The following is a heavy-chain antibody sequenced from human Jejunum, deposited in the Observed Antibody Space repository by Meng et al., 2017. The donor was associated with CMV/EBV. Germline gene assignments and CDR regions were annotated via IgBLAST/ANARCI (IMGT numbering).Heavy chain of an antibody. V-gene: IGHV3-30*04. Sequence: SGFTFTYHSMHWVRQAPGKGLEWLAAISYDGSNKYIADSVQGRVTISRDNSKNTLYLQMDSLRDEDTAVYYCARVYPFATRGMDVWGQGTTGTVSS. CDR1: GFTFTYHS. CDR2: ISYDGSNK. D-gene: IGHD2-15*01. CDR3: ARVYPFATRGMDV. J-gene: IGHJ6*02.